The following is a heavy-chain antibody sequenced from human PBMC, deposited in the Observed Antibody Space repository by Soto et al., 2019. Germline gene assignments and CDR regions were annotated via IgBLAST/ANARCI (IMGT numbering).Heavy chain of an antibody. CDR1: GGCISSGGYS. CDR2: IYQSGST. D-gene: IGHD5-12*01. J-gene: IGHJ4*02. V-gene: IGHV4-61*08. CDR3: ARVTSGYETGYYLDY. Sequence: PSETLSLTCTVSGGCISSGGYSWSWIRQPPGKGLEWIGYIYQSGSTNYNPSLKSRVTISVDTSKNQFSLNLSSVTAADTAVYYCARVTSGYETGYYLDYWGQGTLVTVSS.